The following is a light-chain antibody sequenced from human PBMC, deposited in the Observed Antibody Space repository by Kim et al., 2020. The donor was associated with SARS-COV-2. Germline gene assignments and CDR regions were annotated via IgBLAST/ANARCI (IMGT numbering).Light chain of an antibody. Sequence: PASISCRSSQSLLHSNGYNYFVWYLQKPGQSPQLLIYLGSNRASGVPDRFSGSGSGTDFTLKISRVEAEDVGVYYCMQALQTAWTFGQGTKVDIK. CDR1: QSLLHSNGYNY. J-gene: IGKJ1*01. CDR3: MQALQTAWT. V-gene: IGKV2-28*01. CDR2: LGS.